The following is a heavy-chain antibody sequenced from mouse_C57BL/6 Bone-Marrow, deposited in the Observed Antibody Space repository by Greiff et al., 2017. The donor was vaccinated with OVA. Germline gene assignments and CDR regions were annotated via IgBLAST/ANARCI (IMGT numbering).Heavy chain of an antibody. V-gene: IGHV1-69*01. CDR1: GYTFTSYW. J-gene: IGHJ4*01. CDR3: ARDGSGYDAMDY. CDR2: IDPSDSYT. Sequence: VQLQQPGAELVMPGASVKLSCKASGYTFTSYWMHWVKQRPGQGLEWIGEIDPSDSYTNYNQKFKGKSTLTVDKSSSTAYMQLSSLTSEDSAVYYCARDGSGYDAMDYWGQGTSVTVSS. D-gene: IGHD3-2*02.